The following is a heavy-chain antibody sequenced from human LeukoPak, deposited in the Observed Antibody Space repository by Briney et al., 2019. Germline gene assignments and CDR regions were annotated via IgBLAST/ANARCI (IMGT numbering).Heavy chain of an antibody. CDR2: INPNSGGT. CDR1: GYTFTGYY. CDR3: ARGGYYDSSGYYQTLIDY. Sequence: GASVKVSCKASGYTFTGYYIHWVRQAPGQGLEWMGWINPNSGGTNYAQKFQGRVTMTRDTSISTAYMELSRLRPDDTAVYYCARGGYYDSSGYYQTLIDYWGQGTMVTVSS. D-gene: IGHD3-22*01. V-gene: IGHV1-2*02. J-gene: IGHJ3*01.